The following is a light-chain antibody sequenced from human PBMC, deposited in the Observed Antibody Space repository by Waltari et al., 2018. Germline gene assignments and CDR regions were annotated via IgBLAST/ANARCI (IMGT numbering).Light chain of an antibody. Sequence: QSALTQPRSVSGSPGLSVTVSCTGTSSDVGGYDYVSWYQQHPGKAPKPGIYDVSTRPEGVPDRCSGSKSGRAASLTISGLQAEDEADYYCCSYAGSYTDVFGTGTKVTVL. V-gene: IGLV2-11*01. CDR2: DVS. CDR1: SSDVGGYDY. J-gene: IGLJ1*01. CDR3: CSYAGSYTDV.